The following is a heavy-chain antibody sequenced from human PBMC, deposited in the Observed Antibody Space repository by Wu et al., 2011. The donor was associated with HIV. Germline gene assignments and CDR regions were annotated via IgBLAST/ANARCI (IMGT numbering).Heavy chain of an antibody. D-gene: IGHD6-25*01. V-gene: IGHV1-2*02. J-gene: IGHJ3*02. CDR3: ARDLTLSGHDAYDI. CDR2: IDPNRGGT. Sequence: QVQLVQSGAELKKPGASVKVSCKASGYTFTGYYMHWVRQAPGQGLEWMGWIDPNRGGTNYAQKFQGRVTMTRDTSISTAYMELSSLRSDDTAVYYCARDLTLSGHDAYDIWAKGQWSPSL. CDR1: GYTFTGYY.